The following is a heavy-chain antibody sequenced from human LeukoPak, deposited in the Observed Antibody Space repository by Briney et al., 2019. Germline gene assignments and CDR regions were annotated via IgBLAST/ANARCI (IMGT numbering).Heavy chain of an antibody. J-gene: IGHJ4*02. CDR1: GFTFSRYS. Sequence: GGSLRLSCGASGFTFSRYSMTWVRQAPGKGLDCVSSISSSSSHIYYAESVKGRFTISRDNAKNSLYLQMNSLRAEDTAVYYCARGLRWQDYWGQGTLVTVSS. V-gene: IGHV3-21*04. D-gene: IGHD4-23*01. CDR2: ISSSSSHI. CDR3: ARGLRWQDY.